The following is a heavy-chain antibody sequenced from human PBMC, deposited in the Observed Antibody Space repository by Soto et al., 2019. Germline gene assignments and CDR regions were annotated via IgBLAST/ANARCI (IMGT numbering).Heavy chain of an antibody. CDR1: GGTFSSYA. J-gene: IGHJ4*02. D-gene: IGHD2-21*02. CDR3: ARAYCGGDCYGYFDY. V-gene: IGHV1-69*06. CDR2: IIPIFGTA. Sequence: SVKVSCKASGGTFSSYAISWVRQAPGQGLEWMGGIIPIFGTANYAQKFQGRVTITADKSTSTAYMELSSLRSEDTAVYYCARAYCGGDCYGYFDYWGQGTLVTVSS.